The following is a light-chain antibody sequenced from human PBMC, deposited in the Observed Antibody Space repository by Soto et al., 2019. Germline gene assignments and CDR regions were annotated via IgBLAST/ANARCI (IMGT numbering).Light chain of an antibody. CDR2: GNT. CDR1: SSDIGAGFD. V-gene: IGLV1-40*01. Sequence: QSALTQPPSVSGAPGQRVTISCSGSSSDIGAGFDVHWYQHLPGTAPKLLIYGNTNRPSGVPDRFSGSKSGNTASLTVSGLQAEDEADYYCSSYAGSNNFYVFGTGTKVTVL. CDR3: SSYAGSNNFYV. J-gene: IGLJ1*01.